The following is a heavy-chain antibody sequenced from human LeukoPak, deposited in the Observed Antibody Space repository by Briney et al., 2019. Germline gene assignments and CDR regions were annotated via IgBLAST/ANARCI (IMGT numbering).Heavy chain of an antibody. V-gene: IGHV1-18*01. J-gene: IGHJ4*02. CDR2: IRTYNGNP. Sequence: ASVKVSCKAPGDTFTSYGITWVRQAPGQGLECIGWIRTYNGNPNYAQKLQGRVTMTTDTSTTTAYMELRSLKSDDTAVYYCARANTIMTTVVTSFDSWGQGTLVTVSS. D-gene: IGHD4-23*01. CDR3: ARANTIMTTVVTSFDS. CDR1: GDTFTSYG.